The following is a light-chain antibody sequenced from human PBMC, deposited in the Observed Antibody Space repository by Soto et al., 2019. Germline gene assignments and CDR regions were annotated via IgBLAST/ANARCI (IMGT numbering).Light chain of an antibody. V-gene: IGKV3D-15*01. Sequence: EIVMTQSPATLSVSPGERVTLSCRASQSVSTNLAWYQQKPGQAPRLLIYAASARATGIPARCSGSGSGTDFTLAISSLQSEDFAVYYCQQYIDWPPTFTFGQGTKLEIK. CDR1: QSVSTN. CDR2: AAS. J-gene: IGKJ2*01. CDR3: QQYIDWPPTFT.